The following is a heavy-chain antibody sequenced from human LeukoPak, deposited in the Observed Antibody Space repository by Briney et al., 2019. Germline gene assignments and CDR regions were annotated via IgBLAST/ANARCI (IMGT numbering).Heavy chain of an antibody. D-gene: IGHD6-19*01. J-gene: IGHJ4*02. CDR1: GYTFTGYY. CDR2: INPNSGGT. V-gene: IGHV1-2*02. Sequence: ASVKVSCKPSGYTFTGYYMHWVRQAPGQGLEWMGWINPNSGGTNYAQKFQGRVTMTRDTSTSTVYMELSSLRSEDTAVYYCARGGSGWYNRGLTKTPDYWGQGTLVTVSS. CDR3: ARGGSGWYNRGLTKTPDY.